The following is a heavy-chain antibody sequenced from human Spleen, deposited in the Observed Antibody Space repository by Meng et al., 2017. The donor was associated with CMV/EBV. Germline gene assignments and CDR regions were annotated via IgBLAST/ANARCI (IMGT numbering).Heavy chain of an antibody. Sequence: GESLKISCAASGFTFSSYSMNWVRQAPGKGLEWVSSISSSSSYIYYADSVKGRFTISRDNAKNSLYLQMNSLRAEDTAVYYCARLRYYDFWSGYYRGGYYGMDVWGQGTTVTVSS. J-gene: IGHJ6*02. CDR1: GFTFSSYS. D-gene: IGHD3-3*01. V-gene: IGHV3-21*01. CDR2: ISSSSSYI. CDR3: ARLRYYDFWSGYYRGGYYGMDV.